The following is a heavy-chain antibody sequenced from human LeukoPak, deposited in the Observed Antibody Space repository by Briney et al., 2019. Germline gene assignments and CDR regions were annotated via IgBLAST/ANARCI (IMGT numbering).Heavy chain of an antibody. D-gene: IGHD6-13*01. CDR3: AKTRPLDSSSWSHGDY. CDR2: ISYDGSNK. CDR1: GFTFSSYA. Sequence: GGSLRLSCAASGFTFSSYAMHWVRQAPGKGLEWVAVISYDGSNKYYADSVKGRFTISRDNSKNTLYLQMNSLRAEDTAVYYCAKTRPLDSSSWSHGDYWGQGTLVTVSS. V-gene: IGHV3-30-3*02. J-gene: IGHJ4*02.